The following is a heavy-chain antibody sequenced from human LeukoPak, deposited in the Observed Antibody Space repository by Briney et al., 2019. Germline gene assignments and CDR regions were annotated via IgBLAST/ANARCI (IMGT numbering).Heavy chain of an antibody. CDR2: IIPIFGTA. CDR1: GGTFSSYA. D-gene: IGHD3-22*01. V-gene: IGHV1-69*06. Sequence: SVKVSCKASGGTFSSYAIRWVRQAPGQGLEWMGGIIPIFGTANYAQTFQGRGTITADKSTSTAYMELSSLRSEDTAVYYCARYVYYYDSSGYSQIDAFDIWGQGTMVTVSS. J-gene: IGHJ3*02. CDR3: ARYVYYYDSSGYSQIDAFDI.